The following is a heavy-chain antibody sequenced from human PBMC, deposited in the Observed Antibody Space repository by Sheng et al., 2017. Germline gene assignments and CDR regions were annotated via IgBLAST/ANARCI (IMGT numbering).Heavy chain of an antibody. CDR3: ARRYCTTTNCYAFDS. D-gene: IGHD2-2*01. CDR2: IDRSGSYI. J-gene: IGHJ4*02. V-gene: IGHV3-21*01. CDR1: GFIFSTYS. Sequence: EVQLVESVGGLVTPGGSLRLSCAASGFIFSTYSMNWVRQAPGKGLEWVSSIDRSGSYIYYADSVKGRFTISRDNAKNSLYLQMSSLRAEDTAVYYCARRYCTTTNCYAFDSWGQGTLVTVSS.